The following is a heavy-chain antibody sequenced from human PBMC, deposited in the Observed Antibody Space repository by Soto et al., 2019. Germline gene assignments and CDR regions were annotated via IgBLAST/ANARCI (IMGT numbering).Heavy chain of an antibody. D-gene: IGHD1-1*01. CDR3: AKEGPITNWYFAY. V-gene: IGHV3-30*18. CDR2: ISYDGNVA. CDR1: GFTFSNYG. Sequence: QVQLVESGGGVVQPGRSLRLSCAASGFTFSNYGMHWVRQAPGKGLEWVIVISYDGNVAYYADSVKGRFTISRDNSKNTLYLQMNILRTEDTAMYYCAKEGPITNWYFAYWGQGTLVTVSS. J-gene: IGHJ4*02.